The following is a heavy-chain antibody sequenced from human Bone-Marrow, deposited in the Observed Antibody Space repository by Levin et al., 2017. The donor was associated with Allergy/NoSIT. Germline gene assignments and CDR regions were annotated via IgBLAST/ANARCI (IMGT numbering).Heavy chain of an antibody. CDR2: IYNSGVT. CDR1: GGSISSGDYY. V-gene: IGHV4-30-4*01. CDR3: ARGSKYSSCFYINY. Sequence: SQTLSLTCTVSGGSISSGDYYWSWIRQPPGKGLEWIGYIYNSGVTYYNPSLKSRITISLDTAKNQFSLKLSSVTAADTAVYYCARGSKYSSCFYINYWGQGTLVTVSS. J-gene: IGHJ4*02. D-gene: IGHD6-19*01.